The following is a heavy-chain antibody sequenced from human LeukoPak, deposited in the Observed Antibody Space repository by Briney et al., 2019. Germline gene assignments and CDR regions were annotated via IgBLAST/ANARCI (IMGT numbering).Heavy chain of an antibody. V-gene: IGHV4-39*01. CDR3: AHSLGASTWFGNWFDP. Sequence: NPSETLSLTCTVSGVSISSTSYCWGWIRQPPGKGLEWIGSIYYSGRTYYNPSLKSRLTISVDTPKNQFSLKLSSVTAADTAVYYCAHSLGASTWFGNWFDPWGQGTLVTVSS. D-gene: IGHD3-10*01. J-gene: IGHJ5*02. CDR1: GVSISSTSYC. CDR2: IYYSGRT.